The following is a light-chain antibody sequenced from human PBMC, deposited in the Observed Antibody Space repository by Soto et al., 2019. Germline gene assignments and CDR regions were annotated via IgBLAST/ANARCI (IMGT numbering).Light chain of an antibody. Sequence: QSVLTQPPSASGSPGQSVTISCTGTSSVVGGYSSVAWFQHHPGKAPKLMIYEVSKRPSGVPDRFSGSKSGNTASLTVSGLQAEDEADYYCISYAGSNNYVFGTGTKVT. CDR1: SSVVGGYSS. V-gene: IGLV2-8*01. CDR3: ISYAGSNNYV. J-gene: IGLJ1*01. CDR2: EVS.